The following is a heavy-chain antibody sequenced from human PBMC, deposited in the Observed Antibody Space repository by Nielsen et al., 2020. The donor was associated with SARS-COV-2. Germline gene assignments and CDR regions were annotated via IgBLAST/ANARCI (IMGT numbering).Heavy chain of an antibody. D-gene: IGHD3-10*01. Sequence: VRQAPGRGLEWVAVIWYDGSNKYYADSVKGRFTISRDNSKNTLYLQMNSLRAEDTAVYYCAKEYYYGSGSGVGYFDYWGQGTLVTVSS. J-gene: IGHJ4*02. V-gene: IGHV3-33*06. CDR2: IWYDGSNK. CDR3: AKEYYYGSGSGVGYFDY.